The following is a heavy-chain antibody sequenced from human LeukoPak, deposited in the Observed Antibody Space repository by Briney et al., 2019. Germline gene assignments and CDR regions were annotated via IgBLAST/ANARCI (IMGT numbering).Heavy chain of an antibody. Sequence: PGGSLRLSCAASGFTFSSYAMSWVRQAPGKGLEWVSTTYAGFSNAHYADPVKGRFTISRDNSRSTLYLQMNNLRVEDTAVYYCTGNGSSSAWGRGTLVTVSS. D-gene: IGHD2-8*01. CDR3: TGNGSSSA. CDR1: GFTFSSYA. CDR2: TYAGFSNA. J-gene: IGHJ4*02. V-gene: IGHV3-23*01.